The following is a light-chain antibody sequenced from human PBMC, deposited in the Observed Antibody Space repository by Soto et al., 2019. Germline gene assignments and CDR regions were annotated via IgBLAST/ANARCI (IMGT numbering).Light chain of an antibody. CDR3: QQSYSTPWT. Sequence: DIQMTQSPSSLSASVGDRVTITCRASQSISSYLNWYQQKPGKAPKLLIYDASSLQSGVPSRFSGSGSGTDFTLTISSLQPEDCATYYCQQSYSTPWTFGQGTKVVIK. CDR1: QSISSY. CDR2: DAS. J-gene: IGKJ1*01. V-gene: IGKV1-39*01.